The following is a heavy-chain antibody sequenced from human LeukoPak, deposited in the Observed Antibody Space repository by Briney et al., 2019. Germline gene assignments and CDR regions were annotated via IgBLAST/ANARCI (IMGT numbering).Heavy chain of an antibody. D-gene: IGHD3-9*01. CDR1: GFTFSNYA. CDR2: ITGSGGNT. J-gene: IGHJ4*02. V-gene: IGHV3-23*01. Sequence: GASLRLSCAASGFTFSNYAMSWVRQAPGKGLEWVSAITGSGGNTYYADSVKGRFTISRDNSKNTVFLQMNSLRAEDTAVYYCANWGDYDVLTGYYVSNYWGQGTLVNVSS. CDR3: ANWGDYDVLTGYYVSNY.